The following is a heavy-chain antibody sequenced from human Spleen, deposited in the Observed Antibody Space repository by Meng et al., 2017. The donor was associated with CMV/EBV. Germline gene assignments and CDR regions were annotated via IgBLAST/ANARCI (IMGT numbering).Heavy chain of an antibody. D-gene: IGHD1-26*01. CDR2: ITNRGGGYNT. CDR1: GFDFNSYG. CDR3: AKGSGRFRPYYFDY. V-gene: IGHV3-23*01. Sequence: GGSLRLSCAASGFDFNSYGMNWVRQAPGKGLEWVSTITNRGGGYNTYYADSVKGRFTISRDNSKSTLYLQMNSLRAEDTAVFYCAKGSGRFRPYYFDYWGQGTLVTVSS. J-gene: IGHJ4*02.